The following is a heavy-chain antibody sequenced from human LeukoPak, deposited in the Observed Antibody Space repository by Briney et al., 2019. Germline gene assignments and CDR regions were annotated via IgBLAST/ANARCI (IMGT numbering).Heavy chain of an antibody. V-gene: IGHV3-64*01. CDR1: GFTFSNAW. Sequence: GGSLRLSCAVSGFTFSNAWMSWVRQAPGQGLDYVSGISSDGIIIHYANSVKGRFTISRDNSKNTLFLQMGSLRAEDMAVYYCARSDCGSTSCYTMSNWGQGTLVTVSS. CDR2: ISSDGIII. D-gene: IGHD2-2*02. J-gene: IGHJ4*02. CDR3: ARSDCGSTSCYTMSN.